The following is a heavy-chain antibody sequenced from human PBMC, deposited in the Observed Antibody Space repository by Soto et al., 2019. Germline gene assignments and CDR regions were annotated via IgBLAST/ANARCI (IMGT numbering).Heavy chain of an antibody. D-gene: IGHD6-13*01. CDR1: GFSFSDYY. CDR2: IVIGSDYT. V-gene: IGHV3-11*06. Sequence: QVQLVESGGGLVKPGGSLRLSCAASGFSFSDYYMSWIRQAPGKGLEWVSYIVIGSDYTNYADSVKGRFTISRDNAKNSLYLEMNGLRAEDTAVYYWAILRASSWYMGGYLDYLGLGTLVTVSS. CDR3: AILRASSWYMGGYLDY. J-gene: IGHJ4*02.